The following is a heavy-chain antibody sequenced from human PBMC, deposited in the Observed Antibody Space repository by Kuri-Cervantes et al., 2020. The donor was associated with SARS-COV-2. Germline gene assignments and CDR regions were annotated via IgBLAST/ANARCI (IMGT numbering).Heavy chain of an antibody. V-gene: IGHV3-11*01. CDR1: GFSFNDQY. CDR3: ANDPNRIHY. CDR2: INGDSTVI. J-gene: IGHJ4*02. D-gene: IGHD2/OR15-2a*01. Sequence: GGPLRLSCAVSGFSFNDQYMSWIRQAPGKGLEWVSHINGDSTVIEYADSVKGRFIISRDNAKKSLYLQMNSLRAEDTAVYYCANDPNRIHYWGQGALVTVSS.